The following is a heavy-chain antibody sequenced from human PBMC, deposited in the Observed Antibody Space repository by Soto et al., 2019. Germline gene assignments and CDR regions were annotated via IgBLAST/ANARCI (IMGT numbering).Heavy chain of an antibody. D-gene: IGHD2-15*01. CDR2: ISSSSSYR. J-gene: IGHJ4*02. CDR3: ARDRCSGGSCYYPPPAFDY. Sequence: GGSLRLSCAASGFTFSSYSMNWVRQAPGKGPEWVSSISSSSSYRYYADSVKGRFTISRDNAKNSLYLQMNSLRAEDTAVYYRARDRCSGGSCYYPPPAFDYWGQGTLVTVSS. V-gene: IGHV3-21*01. CDR1: GFTFSSYS.